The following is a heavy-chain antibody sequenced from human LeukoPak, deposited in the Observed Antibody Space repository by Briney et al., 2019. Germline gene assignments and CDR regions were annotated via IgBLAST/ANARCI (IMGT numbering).Heavy chain of an antibody. CDR2: IIPIFGTA. V-gene: IGHV1-69*13. D-gene: IGHD3/OR15-3a*01. CDR3: ARSRGDGLLGIDY. J-gene: IGHJ4*02. CDR1: GGIFSRYA. Sequence: SVKVSCKASGGIFSRYAISWVRQAPGQGLEWMGGIIPIFGTANYAQKFQGRVTITADESTSTAYMELGSLRSEDTAVYYCARSRGDGLLGIDYWGQRTLVTVSS.